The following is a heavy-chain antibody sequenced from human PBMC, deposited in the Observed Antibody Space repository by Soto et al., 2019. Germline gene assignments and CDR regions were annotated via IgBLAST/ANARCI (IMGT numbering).Heavy chain of an antibody. J-gene: IGHJ3*02. CDR3: AREFSTIRAFDI. D-gene: IGHD6-13*01. V-gene: IGHV1-46*01. CDR2: INPSGGST. Sequence: QVQLVQSGAEVRKPGASVKVSCKASGYTFTSYYMHWVRQAPGQGLEWMGIINPSGGSTSYAQKFQGRXXMXRXKATSTVYVDLNSLRSEDTAVYYCAREFSTIRAFDIWGQGTMVTVSS. CDR1: GYTFTSYY.